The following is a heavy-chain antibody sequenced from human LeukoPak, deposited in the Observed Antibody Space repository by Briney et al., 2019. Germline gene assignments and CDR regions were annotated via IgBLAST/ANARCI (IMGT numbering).Heavy chain of an antibody. CDR2: IYYSGST. D-gene: IGHD3-22*01. V-gene: IGHV4-30-4*01. Sequence: PSQTLSLTCTVSGGSISSGDYYWSWIRQPPGKVLEWIGYIYYSGSTYYNPSLKSRVTISVDTSKNQFSLKLSSVTAADTAVYYCARQLTYYYDSSGYISPYFDYWGQGTLVTVSS. CDR1: GGSISSGDYY. CDR3: ARQLTYYYDSSGYISPYFDY. J-gene: IGHJ4*02.